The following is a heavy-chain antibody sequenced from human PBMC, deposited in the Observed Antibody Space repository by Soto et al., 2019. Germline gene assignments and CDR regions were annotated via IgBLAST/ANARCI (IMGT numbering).Heavy chain of an antibody. CDR2: IYYSGST. V-gene: IGHV4-59*01. J-gene: IGHJ6*02. D-gene: IGHD3-3*01. Sequence: TLSLTCTVSGGSISSYYWSWIRQPPGKGLEWIGYIYYSGSTNYNPSLKSRVTISVDTSKNQFSLKLSSVTAADTAVYYCASTSIPSYYDFWSGYSLYYYYYGMDVWGQGTTVTVSS. CDR3: ASTSIPSYYDFWSGYSLYYYYYGMDV. CDR1: GGSISSYY.